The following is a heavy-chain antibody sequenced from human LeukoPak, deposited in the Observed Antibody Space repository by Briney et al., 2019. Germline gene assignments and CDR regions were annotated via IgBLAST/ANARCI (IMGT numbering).Heavy chain of an antibody. CDR1: GFTVSSKY. CDR3: ARGGPSTTVTTSYSFFYMDV. CDR2: IYSDGYT. V-gene: IGHV3-53*01. Sequence: GRSLRLYCAASGFTVSSKYMSWVRQAPGKGLESVSVIYSDGYTYYADSVKGRFTISRDNSKNTLYLQMNSLRAEDTAVYYCARGGPSTTVTTSYSFFYMDVWGGGTTVTVSS. D-gene: IGHD4-17*01. J-gene: IGHJ6*03.